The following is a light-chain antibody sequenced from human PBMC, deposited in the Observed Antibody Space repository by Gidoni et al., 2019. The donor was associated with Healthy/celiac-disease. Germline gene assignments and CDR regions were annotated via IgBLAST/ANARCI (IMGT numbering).Light chain of an antibody. CDR2: GNS. V-gene: IGLV1-40*01. CDR1: SSNIGAGYD. J-gene: IGLJ3*02. Sequence: QSVLTQPPSVSGAPGQRVTISCTGSSSNIGAGYDVHWYQQLPGTAPKLLIYGNSNRPSGVPDRFSGSKSGTSASLAITGLQAEDEADYYCPSYDSSLSGWVFGGGTKLT. CDR3: PSYDSSLSGWV.